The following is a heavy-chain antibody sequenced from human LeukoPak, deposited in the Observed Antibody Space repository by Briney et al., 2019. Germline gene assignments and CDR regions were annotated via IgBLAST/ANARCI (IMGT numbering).Heavy chain of an antibody. J-gene: IGHJ6*02. CDR3: ASGTYYDFWSGYWTYGMDV. CDR2: IYSGGST. CDR1: GFTFSSYA. D-gene: IGHD3-3*01. V-gene: IGHV3-53*01. Sequence: GGSLRLSCAASGFTFSSYAMHWVRQAPGKGLEWVSVIYSGGSTYYADSVEGRFTISRDNSKNTLYLQMNSLRAEDTAVYYCASGTYYDFWSGYWTYGMDVWGQGTTVTVSS.